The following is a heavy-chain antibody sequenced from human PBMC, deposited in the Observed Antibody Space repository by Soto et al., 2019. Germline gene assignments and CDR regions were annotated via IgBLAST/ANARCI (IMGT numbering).Heavy chain of an antibody. Sequence: QVQLQESGPGLVKPSGTLSLTCAVSGGSISSSNWWSWVRQPPGKGLEWIGEIYHSGSTNYNPSLTSRVTISVDKSKNQFSLKLSSVTAADTAVYYCASSSGWSSGWYDAFDIWGQGTMVTVSS. CDR3: ASSSGWSSGWYDAFDI. CDR2: IYHSGST. D-gene: IGHD6-19*01. CDR1: GGSISSSNW. J-gene: IGHJ3*02. V-gene: IGHV4-4*02.